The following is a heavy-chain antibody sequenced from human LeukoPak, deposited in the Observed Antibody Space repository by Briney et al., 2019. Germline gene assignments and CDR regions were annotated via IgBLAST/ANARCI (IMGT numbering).Heavy chain of an antibody. D-gene: IGHD1-1*01. Sequence: PGGSLRLSCAASGFTVSNNYMSWVRQAPGKGLEWVSVIYSSGTTFYADSPKGRFTISRDDYQNTLYLQKTSWRAEDTAVYYGGRASRRGLAGMFDYWGQGTLVTVSP. CDR1: GFTVSNNY. J-gene: IGHJ4*02. CDR2: IYSSGTT. V-gene: IGHV3-66*01. CDR3: GRASRRGLAGMFDY.